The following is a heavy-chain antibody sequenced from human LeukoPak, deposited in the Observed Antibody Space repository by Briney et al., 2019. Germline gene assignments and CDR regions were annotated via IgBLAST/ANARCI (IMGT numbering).Heavy chain of an antibody. D-gene: IGHD6-6*01. CDR3: ASLSIAARPFDY. Sequence: SETLSLTCAVYGGSFSGYYWSWIRQPPGKGLEWIGEINHSGSTYYNPSLKSRVTISVDTSKNQFSLKLSSVTAADTAVYYCASLSIAARPFDYWGQGTLVTVSS. V-gene: IGHV4-34*01. J-gene: IGHJ4*02. CDR1: GGSFSGYY. CDR2: INHSGST.